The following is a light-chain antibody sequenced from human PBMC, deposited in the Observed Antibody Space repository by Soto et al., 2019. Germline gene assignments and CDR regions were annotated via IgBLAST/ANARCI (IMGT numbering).Light chain of an antibody. Sequence: QSALTQPASVSGSPGQSFTISCTGTSSDVGGYNYVSWYQQHPGKAPKFMIYEVSNRPSGVSNRFSGSKSGNTASLTISGLQAEDEADYYCSSYTRNSTLVFGGGTKLTVL. CDR3: SSYTRNSTLV. CDR2: EVS. J-gene: IGLJ2*01. CDR1: SSDVGGYNY. V-gene: IGLV2-14*01.